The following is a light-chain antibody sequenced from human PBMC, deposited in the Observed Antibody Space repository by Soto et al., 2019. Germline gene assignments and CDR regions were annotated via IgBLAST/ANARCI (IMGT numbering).Light chain of an antibody. CDR2: GAS. V-gene: IGKV3-15*01. CDR3: QRYNNRGT. CDR1: QSVSSN. Sequence: EIVMTQSPATLSVSPGERATLSCRASQSVSSNLAWYQQKPGQAPRLLIYGASTWATGIPARFSGSGSGTEFTLTISSLQSEDLAVYYCQRYNNRGTFAQGT. J-gene: IGKJ1*01.